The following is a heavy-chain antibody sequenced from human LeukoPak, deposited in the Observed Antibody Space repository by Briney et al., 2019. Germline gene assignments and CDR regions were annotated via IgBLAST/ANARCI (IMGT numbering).Heavy chain of an antibody. Sequence: GGSLRLSCAASGFTFSSYSMNWVRQAPGKGLEWVSYISSSSSTIYYADSVKGRFTISRDNAKNSLYLQMNSLRAEDTAVYYCARGDIAAAGTGAFDIWGQGTMVTVSS. CDR3: ARGDIAAAGTGAFDI. D-gene: IGHD6-13*01. CDR1: GFTFSSYS. J-gene: IGHJ3*02. V-gene: IGHV3-48*01. CDR2: ISSSSSTI.